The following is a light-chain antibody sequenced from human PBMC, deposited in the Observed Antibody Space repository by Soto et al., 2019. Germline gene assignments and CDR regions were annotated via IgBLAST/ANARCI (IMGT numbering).Light chain of an antibody. CDR2: DAS. V-gene: IGKV3-15*01. J-gene: IGKJ1*01. Sequence: EIVMTQSPATLSVSLGARAPLSCRASQSLRSSLAWYQQKPGQAPRLLIYDASTRATGIPARFSGSGSGTDFTLTISGLQSEDFAVYYCQQYNNWPQTFGQGTKVDIK. CDR3: QQYNNWPQT. CDR1: QSLRSS.